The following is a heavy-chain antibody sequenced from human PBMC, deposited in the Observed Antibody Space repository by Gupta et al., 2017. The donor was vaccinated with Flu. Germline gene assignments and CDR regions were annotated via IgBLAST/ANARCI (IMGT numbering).Heavy chain of an antibody. D-gene: IGHD2-15*01. V-gene: IGHV3-48*03. CDR2: ISSSGSTV. Sequence: EVQLVESGGGLVQPGGSLRLSCAASGFTFSTYEMNWVRQAPGKGLEWVSYISSSGSTVYYADAGKGRFTISRDNAKNALYLQMNSLRAEDTAVYYCASEKVGDCRGGRCHSWGQGTLVTVS. CDR3: ASEKVGDCRGGRCHS. J-gene: IGHJ4*02. CDR1: GFTFSTYE.